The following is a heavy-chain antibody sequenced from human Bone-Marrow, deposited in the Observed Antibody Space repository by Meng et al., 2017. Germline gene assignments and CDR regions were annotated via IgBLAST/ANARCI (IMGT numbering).Heavy chain of an antibody. V-gene: IGHV2-70*04. D-gene: IGHD3-22*01. CDR2: IDWDDDK. CDR1: GFSLSTTDMR. J-gene: IGHJ4*02. CDR3: ARGRYYYDSSSFYYDY. Sequence: SGPTLVKPTQTLTLTCTFSGFSLSTTDMRVSWIRQHPGTALEWLARIDWDDDKFYTSSLETRLTISKGASKHQVVLTMTNMDPADTATYYCARGRYYYDSSSFYYDYWGQGTLVTVSS.